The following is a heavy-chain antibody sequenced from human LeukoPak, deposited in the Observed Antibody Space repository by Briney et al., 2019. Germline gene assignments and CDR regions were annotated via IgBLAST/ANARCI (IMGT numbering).Heavy chain of an antibody. Sequence: PSETLSLTCAVSGDSISTHYWSWIRQPPGKGLEWIGYIYYSGRTNYNPSLKSRVTISVDTSKNQFSLNLSSVTAADTAVYYCARSTGGDGYSPPRFDYWGQGTLVTVSS. J-gene: IGHJ4*02. CDR3: ARSTGGDGYSPPRFDY. D-gene: IGHD5-24*01. CDR2: IYYSGRT. CDR1: GDSISTHY. V-gene: IGHV4-59*08.